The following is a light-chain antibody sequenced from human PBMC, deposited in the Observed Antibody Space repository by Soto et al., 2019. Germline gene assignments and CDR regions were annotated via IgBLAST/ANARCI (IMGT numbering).Light chain of an antibody. CDR1: NIGSKS. V-gene: IGLV3-21*02. CDR2: DDS. CDR3: QVWDSSSDHPYWV. J-gene: IGLJ3*02. Sequence: SYELAQPPSVSVAPGQTARITCGGNNIGSKSVHWYQQEPGQAPVLVVYDDSDRPSGTPERFSGSNSGNTATLTISRVEAGDEADYYCQVWDSSSDHPYWVFGGGTKLTVL.